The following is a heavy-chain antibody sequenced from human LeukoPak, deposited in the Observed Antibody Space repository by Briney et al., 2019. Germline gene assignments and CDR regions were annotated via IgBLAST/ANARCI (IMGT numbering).Heavy chain of an antibody. D-gene: IGHD6-19*01. CDR1: GFTFSSYA. V-gene: IGHV3-23*01. Sequence: PGGSLRLSCAASGFTFSSYAMSWVRQAPGKGLEWVSAISGSGGSTYYAGSVKGRFTISRDNSKNTLYLQMNSLRAEDTAVYYCAKDAPGIAVAGTGWFDPWGQGTLVTVSS. J-gene: IGHJ5*02. CDR3: AKDAPGIAVAGTGWFDP. CDR2: ISGSGGST.